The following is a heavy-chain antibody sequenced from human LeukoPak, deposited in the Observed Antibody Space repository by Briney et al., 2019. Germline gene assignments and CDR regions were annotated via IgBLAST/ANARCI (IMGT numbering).Heavy chain of an antibody. CDR1: GNTLTELS. CDR3: ATAARRDSTYYHYGAFDI. D-gene: IGHD2/OR15-2a*01. V-gene: IGHV1-24*01. J-gene: IGHJ3*02. Sequence: ASVKVSCKVSGNTLTELSMHWVRQAPGKGLEWMGGFDPEDGETIFAQKLQGRVTMTEDTSTDTAYMELSSLRPEDTAVYYCATAARRDSTYYHYGAFDIWGQGTMVTVSS. CDR2: FDPEDGET.